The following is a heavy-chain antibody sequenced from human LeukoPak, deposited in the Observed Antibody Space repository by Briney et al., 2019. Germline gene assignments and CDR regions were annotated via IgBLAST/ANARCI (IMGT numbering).Heavy chain of an antibody. J-gene: IGHJ3*02. CDR1: GGTFSSYA. CDR2: IIPIFGTA. V-gene: IGHV1-69*05. CDR3: ARQYSSSWADAFDI. D-gene: IGHD6-13*01. Sequence: EASVKVSCKASGGTFSSYAISWVRQAPGQGLEWMGGIIPIFGTANYAQKLQGRVTMTTDTSTSTAYMELRSLRSDDTAVYYCARQYSSSWADAFDIWGQGTMVTVSS.